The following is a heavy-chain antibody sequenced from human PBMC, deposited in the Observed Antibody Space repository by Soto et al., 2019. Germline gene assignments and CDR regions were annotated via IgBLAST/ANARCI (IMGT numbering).Heavy chain of an antibody. V-gene: IGHV4-34*01. Sequence: PSETLSLTCAVYGGSFSGYYWSWIRQPPGKGLEWIGEINHSGSTNYNPSLKSRVTISVDTSKNQFSLKLSSVTAADTAVYYCARGDCTNGVCPMDVWGKGTTVTVSS. CDR3: ARGDCTNGVCPMDV. J-gene: IGHJ6*03. D-gene: IGHD2-8*01. CDR2: INHSGST. CDR1: GGSFSGYY.